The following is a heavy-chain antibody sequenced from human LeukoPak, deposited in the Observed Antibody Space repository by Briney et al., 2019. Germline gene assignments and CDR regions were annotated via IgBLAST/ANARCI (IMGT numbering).Heavy chain of an antibody. CDR3: AKDKVAVAGTGSPY. D-gene: IGHD6-19*01. J-gene: IGHJ4*02. V-gene: IGHV3-23*01. Sequence: PGGSLRLSCAASGFTFSSYAMSWVRQAPGKGLECVSAICGSGGSTYYADSVKGRFTISRDNSKNTLYLQMNSLRAEDTAVYYCAKDKVAVAGTGSPYWGQGTLVTVSS. CDR1: GFTFSSYA. CDR2: ICGSGGST.